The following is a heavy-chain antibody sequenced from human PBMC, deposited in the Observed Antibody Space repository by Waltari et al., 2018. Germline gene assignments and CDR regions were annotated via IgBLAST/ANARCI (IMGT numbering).Heavy chain of an antibody. V-gene: IGHV3-21*01. CDR2: ISSSSSYI. J-gene: IGHJ4*02. CDR3: AREGGDYAMHVDY. CDR1: GFTFGSYS. D-gene: IGHD4-17*01. Sequence: EVQLVESGGGLVKPGGSLRLSCAASGFTFGSYSMNWVRQAPGKGLEWVSSISSSSSYIYYADSVKGRFTISRDNAKNSLYLQMNSLRAEDTAVYYCAREGGDYAMHVDYWGQGTLVTVSS.